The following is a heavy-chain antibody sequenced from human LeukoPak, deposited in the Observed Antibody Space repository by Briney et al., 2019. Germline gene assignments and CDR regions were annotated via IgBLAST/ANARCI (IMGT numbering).Heavy chain of an antibody. CDR1: GYTFTSYG. CDR3: ARDSGITMIVVAPDY. Sequence: ASVKVSCKASGYTFTSYGISWVRQAPGQGLEWMGWISAYNGNTNYAQKLQGRVTMTTDTSTSTAYMELRSLRSDDTAVYYCARDSGITMIVVAPDYWGQGTLVTVSP. V-gene: IGHV1-18*01. D-gene: IGHD3-22*01. CDR2: ISAYNGNT. J-gene: IGHJ4*02.